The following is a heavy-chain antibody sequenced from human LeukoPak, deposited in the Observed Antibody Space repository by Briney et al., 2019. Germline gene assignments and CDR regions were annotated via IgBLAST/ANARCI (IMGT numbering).Heavy chain of an antibody. D-gene: IGHD2-8*02. CDR1: GGSISSGSYY. CDR3: ARGYWFYFDY. V-gene: IGHV4-61*02. J-gene: IGHJ4*02. CDR2: IYTSGRN. Sequence: SETLSLTCTVSGGSISSGSYYWSWIRQPAGKGLEWIGRIYTSGRNIYNPSLKSRVTISVDTSKNQFSLKLNSVTAADTAMYYCARGYWFYFDYWGQGTLVTVSS.